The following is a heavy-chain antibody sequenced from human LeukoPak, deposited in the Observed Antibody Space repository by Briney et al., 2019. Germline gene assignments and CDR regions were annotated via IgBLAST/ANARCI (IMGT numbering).Heavy chain of an antibody. Sequence: SETLSLTCGVSGDSISSDGHSWSWIRQPPGKGLEWVGYIYHSGAAYHNPSLKSRLALSVDTSNNQFSLRLRSVTAADTAVYYCVRGVGGEYFYFDRWGQGALVTVSS. CDR1: GDSISSDGHS. CDR2: IYHSGAA. CDR3: VRGVGGEYFYFDR. V-gene: IGHV4-30-4*07. D-gene: IGHD1-26*01. J-gene: IGHJ4*02.